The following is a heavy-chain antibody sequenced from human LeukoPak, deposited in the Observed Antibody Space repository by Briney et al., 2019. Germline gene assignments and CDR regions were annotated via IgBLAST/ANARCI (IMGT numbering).Heavy chain of an antibody. CDR1: GGSISSSSYY. CDR3: ARTSNGKYYFDY. CDR2: IYYSGST. V-gene: IGHV4-39*07. J-gene: IGHJ4*02. D-gene: IGHD1-14*01. Sequence: PSETLSLTCTVSGGSISSSSYYWGWIRQPPGKGLEWIGSIYYSGSTYYNPSLKSRVTISVDTSKNQFSLKLSSVTAADTAVYYCARTSNGKYYFDYWGQGTLVTVSS.